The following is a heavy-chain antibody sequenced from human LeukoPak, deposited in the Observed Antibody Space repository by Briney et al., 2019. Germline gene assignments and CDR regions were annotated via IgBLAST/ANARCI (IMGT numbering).Heavy chain of an antibody. Sequence: PGGSLRLSCAASGFTFSSYSMNWVRQAPGKGLEWVSSISSSSSYKYYADSVKGRFTISRDNAKNSLYLQMNSLRAEDTAVYYCAREPQGYCSGGSCYVYWGQGTLVTVSS. V-gene: IGHV3-21*01. CDR3: AREPQGYCSGGSCYVY. J-gene: IGHJ4*02. CDR1: GFTFSSYS. D-gene: IGHD2-15*01. CDR2: ISSSSSYK.